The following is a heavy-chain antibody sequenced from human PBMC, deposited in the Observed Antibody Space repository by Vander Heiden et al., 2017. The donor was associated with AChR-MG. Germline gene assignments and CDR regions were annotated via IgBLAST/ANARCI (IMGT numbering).Heavy chain of an antibody. D-gene: IGHD6-19*01. Sequence: EVQLVQPGAAVKQTGESLTISGKGSGYSFATYYIGWVRQMPGKGLEWMGIIHPGDSDTRYSPSFQGQVTISADKSITTAYLQWSSLKASDTAMYYCARAPGFTSGWFDYWGQGTLVTVSS. J-gene: IGHJ4*02. CDR2: IHPGDSDT. V-gene: IGHV5-51*03. CDR3: ARAPGFTSGWFDY. CDR1: GYSFATYY.